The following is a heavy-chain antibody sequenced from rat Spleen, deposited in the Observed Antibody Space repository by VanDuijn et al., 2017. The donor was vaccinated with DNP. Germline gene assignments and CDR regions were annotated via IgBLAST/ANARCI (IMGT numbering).Heavy chain of an antibody. CDR3: TSNPHIRTAAPFDY. J-gene: IGHJ2*01. CDR1: GFIFSNYW. Sequence: EVQLVESGGGPVQPGRSLKLSCVASGFIFSNYWMTWIRQAPGKGLEWVASITTTVDSTYYSHSVKGRLSISRDIAKSTLYLQVNSLRSEDTATYYCTSNPHIRTAAPFDYWGQGVMVTVSS. V-gene: IGHV5-31*01. D-gene: IGHD3-8*01. CDR2: ITTTVDST.